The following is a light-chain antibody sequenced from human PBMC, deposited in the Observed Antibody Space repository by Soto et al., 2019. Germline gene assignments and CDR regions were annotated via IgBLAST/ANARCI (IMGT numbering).Light chain of an antibody. CDR2: KIS. V-gene: IGKV2-24*01. CDR3: VQATQLPHT. J-gene: IGKJ2*01. Sequence: EIVMTQTPLSSPVTLGQPASISCKSSQSLVDNEGNINLSWLQQRPGQPPRRLLYKISNRFSGVPDRFSGSGAGTDFTRKISRVEAEDVRVYYCVQATQLPHTFGQGTTLEIK. CDR1: QSLVDNEGNIN.